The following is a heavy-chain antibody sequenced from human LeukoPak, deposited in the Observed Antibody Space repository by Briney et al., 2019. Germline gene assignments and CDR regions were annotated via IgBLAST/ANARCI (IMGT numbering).Heavy chain of an antibody. Sequence: PSQTLSLTCTVSGGSISSGCYYWSWIRQNPGKGLEWIGHTYYSGSTYYNPSLKSRVTISLDTSKNQFSLNLSSVTAADTAVYYCARVPGSSTSLYDYYGMDVWGQGTTVTVSS. J-gene: IGHJ6*02. CDR1: GGSISSGCYY. D-gene: IGHD2-2*01. CDR3: ARVPGSSTSLYDYYGMDV. V-gene: IGHV4-31*03. CDR2: TYYSGST.